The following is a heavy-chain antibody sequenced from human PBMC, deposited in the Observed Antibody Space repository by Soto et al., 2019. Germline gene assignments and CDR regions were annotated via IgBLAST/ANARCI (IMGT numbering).Heavy chain of an antibody. Sequence: SETLSLTCAVSGGSISSGGYSCNWIRQPPGKGLEWIGYIYHSGSTYYNPSLKSRVTISVDTSKNHFSLKLSSVTAADTAVYYCARHLGEGYFDYWGQGTLVTVSS. V-gene: IGHV4-30-2*03. J-gene: IGHJ4*02. CDR3: ARHLGEGYFDY. CDR2: IYHSGST. CDR1: GGSISSGGYS.